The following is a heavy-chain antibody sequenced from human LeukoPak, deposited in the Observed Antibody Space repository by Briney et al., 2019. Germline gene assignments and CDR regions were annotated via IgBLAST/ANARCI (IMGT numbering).Heavy chain of an antibody. J-gene: IGHJ4*02. V-gene: IGHV3-23*01. CDR1: GFTFSNYA. CDR2: IGGSGGST. Sequence: PGGSLRLSCAASGFTFSNYAMNWVRQAPGKGLEWVSAIGGSGGSTFYADSVKGRFTISRDNSKNTLYLQMNSLRAEDTAVYYCAKLGGGGSGSSIYYFDYWGQGTLVTVSS. D-gene: IGHD3-10*01. CDR3: AKLGGGGSGSSIYYFDY.